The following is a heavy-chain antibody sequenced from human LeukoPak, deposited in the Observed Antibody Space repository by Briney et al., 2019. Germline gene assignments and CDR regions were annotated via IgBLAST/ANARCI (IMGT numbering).Heavy chain of an antibody. CDR2: ISRDGKNT. CDR3: AKDHNSGDSLAYYMDV. J-gene: IGHJ6*03. D-gene: IGHD4-17*01. Sequence: PGGSLRLSCSASAFNFGDYAMHWVRQAPGKGLEWVSIISRDGKNTYLADSVTGRFTVSRDNYKNVLYLDMSSLRFEDSALYYCAKDHNSGDSLAYYMDVWGKGTTVSVSS. V-gene: IGHV3-43D*04. CDR1: AFNFGDYA.